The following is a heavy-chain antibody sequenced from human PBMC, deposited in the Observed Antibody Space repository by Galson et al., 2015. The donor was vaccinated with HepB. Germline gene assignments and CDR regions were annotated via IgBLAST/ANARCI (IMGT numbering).Heavy chain of an antibody. J-gene: IGHJ6*03. CDR3: ARLGGGMATSLYYYYYRDV. V-gene: IGHV5-51*03. D-gene: IGHD5-24*01. CDR2: IFPGDSDT. CDR1: GYSFTTHW. Sequence: QSGAEVKKPGGSLKISCKASGYSFTTHWIGWVRQMPGKGLEWMGIIFPGDSDTRYSPSFQGQVTMSVDKSISTAYLQWSSLKAADTAMYYCARLGGGMATSLYYYYYRDVWGQGTTVTVSS.